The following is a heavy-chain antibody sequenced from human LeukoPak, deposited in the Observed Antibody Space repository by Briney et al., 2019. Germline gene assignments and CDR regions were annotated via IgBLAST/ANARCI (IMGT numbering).Heavy chain of an antibody. CDR3: ARGLIRSYDFWSGYSQSDAFDI. CDR1: GFTFSSYG. J-gene: IGHJ3*02. CDR2: IWYDGSNK. V-gene: IGHV3-33*01. D-gene: IGHD3-3*01. Sequence: GGSLRLSCAACGFTFSSYGMHLVRQAPGKGLEWVAVIWYDGSNKYYADSVKGRFTISRDNSKNTLYLQMNSLRAEDTAVYYCARGLIRSYDFWSGYSQSDAFDIWGQGTMVTVSS.